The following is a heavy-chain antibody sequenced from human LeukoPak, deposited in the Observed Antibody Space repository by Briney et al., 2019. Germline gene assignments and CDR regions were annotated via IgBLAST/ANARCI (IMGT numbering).Heavy chain of an antibody. CDR3: ARQAYGSRSSDNWFDP. CDR1: GYSFTSYW. Sequence: GESLKISCKGSGYSFTSYWIGWVRQMPGKGLEWMGIIYPGDSDTRYSPSFQGQVTISADKSISTAYLQWSSLKASDTAMYYCARQAYGSRSSDNWFDPWGQGTLVTVSS. D-gene: IGHD3-10*01. J-gene: IGHJ5*02. V-gene: IGHV5-51*01. CDR2: IYPGDSDT.